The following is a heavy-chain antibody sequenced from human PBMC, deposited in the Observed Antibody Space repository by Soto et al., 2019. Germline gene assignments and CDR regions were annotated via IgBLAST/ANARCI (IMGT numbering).Heavy chain of an antibody. CDR2: ISGSGGST. CDR3: AKDTPPTYYYDSSGYYTLDY. CDR1: GFTFSIYA. Sequence: GGSLRLSCAASGFTFSIYAMSWVRQAPGKGLEWVSAISGSGGSTYYADSVKGRFTISRDNSKNTLYLQMNSLRAEDTAVYYCAKDTPPTYYYDSSGYYTLDYWGQGTLVTVSS. D-gene: IGHD3-22*01. J-gene: IGHJ4*02. V-gene: IGHV3-23*01.